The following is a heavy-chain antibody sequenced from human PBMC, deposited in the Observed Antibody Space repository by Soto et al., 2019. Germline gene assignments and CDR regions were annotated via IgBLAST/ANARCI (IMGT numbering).Heavy chain of an antibody. D-gene: IGHD3-9*01. Sequence: PGGSLRLSCAASGFTFSSYAMSWVRQAPGKGLEWVSAISGSGGSTYYADSVKGRFTISRDNSKNTLYLQMNSLRAEDTAVYYCAKDGIYDILTGYTSFDYWGQGTLVTVSS. CDR2: ISGSGGST. V-gene: IGHV3-23*01. CDR1: GFTFSSYA. J-gene: IGHJ4*02. CDR3: AKDGIYDILTGYTSFDY.